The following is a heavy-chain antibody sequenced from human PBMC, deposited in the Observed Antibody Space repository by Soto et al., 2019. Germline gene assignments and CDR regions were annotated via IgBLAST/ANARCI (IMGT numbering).Heavy chain of an antibody. CDR3: ARDPGGARGFDF. Sequence: GPEVQKPGASVKVSCKASGYPFTVFGISWVRQAPGQGLEWMGWMSPYNGHTNYAQKLQGRVTMTPDTSTSTAYTELRSLRSDDTAVYYCARDPGGARGFDFWGQGTPVTVSS. CDR1: GYPFTVFG. D-gene: IGHD3-10*01. J-gene: IGHJ5*01. V-gene: IGHV1-18*01. CDR2: MSPYNGHT.